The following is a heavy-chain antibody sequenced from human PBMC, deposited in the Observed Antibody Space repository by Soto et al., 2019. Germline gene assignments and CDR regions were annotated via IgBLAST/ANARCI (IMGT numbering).Heavy chain of an antibody. Sequence: EVLLLESGGGAVQPGGSLRLSSVASGFTFGSNAMSWVRQAPGKGLEWVSAITGTGGNTFYADSVKGRFTISRDNAKNTLFLQLNSLRVDDTAVYYCAKVVTATPDYWGQGTLVTVSS. J-gene: IGHJ4*02. D-gene: IGHD2-15*01. CDR1: GFTFGSNA. V-gene: IGHV3-23*01. CDR2: ITGTGGNT. CDR3: AKVVTATPDY.